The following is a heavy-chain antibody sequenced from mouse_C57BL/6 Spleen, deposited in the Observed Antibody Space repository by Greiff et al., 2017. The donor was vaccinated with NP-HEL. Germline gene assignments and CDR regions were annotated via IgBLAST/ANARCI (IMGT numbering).Heavy chain of an antibody. CDR2: IYPGDGDT. Sequence: QVQLKQSGPELVKPGASVKISCKASGYAFSSSWMNWVKQRPGKGLEWIGRIYPGDGDTNYNGKFKGKATLTADKSSSTAYMQLSSLTSEDSAVYCCARSLPHYAMDYWGQGTSVTVSS. D-gene: IGHD1-1*01. CDR1: GYAFSSSW. J-gene: IGHJ4*01. V-gene: IGHV1-82*01. CDR3: ARSLPHYAMDY.